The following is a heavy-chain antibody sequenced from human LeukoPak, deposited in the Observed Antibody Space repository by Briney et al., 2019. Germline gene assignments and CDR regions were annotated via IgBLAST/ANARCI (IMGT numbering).Heavy chain of an antibody. Sequence: SETLSLTCTVSGRSIDSDSYHWGWIRQPPGKGLEWMGSIYYSGKTFYNPSHQSRVTISLATSKTQFSLNLGSVTAADTAVYYCARVGRNGGWHFDYWGQGTLVTVSS. CDR1: GRSIDSDSYH. D-gene: IGHD6-19*01. V-gene: IGHV4-39*07. J-gene: IGHJ4*02. CDR3: ARVGRNGGWHFDY. CDR2: IYYSGKT.